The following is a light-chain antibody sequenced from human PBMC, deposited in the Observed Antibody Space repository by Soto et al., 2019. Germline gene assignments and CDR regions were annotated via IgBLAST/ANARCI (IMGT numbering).Light chain of an antibody. CDR3: QQYESLPQT. J-gene: IGKJ1*01. V-gene: IGKV1-33*01. CDR1: HNISHF. CDR2: DVS. Sequence: DIQMTQSPSSLSASVGDRVTITCQASHNISHFLNWYQQKSGKAPALLIYDVSNLERGVPSRFSGSGTGSDFIFTISSLQPEDFATYYCQQYESLPQTFGQGTKVKS.